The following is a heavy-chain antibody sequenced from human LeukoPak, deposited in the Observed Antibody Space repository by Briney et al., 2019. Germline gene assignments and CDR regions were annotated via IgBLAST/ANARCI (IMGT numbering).Heavy chain of an antibody. CDR2: ISAYNGNT. Sequence: ASVKVSCKASGYTFTSYGISWVRQAPGQGLEWMGWISAYNGNTNYAQKLQGRVTMTTDTSTSTAYMELRSLRSDDTAVYYCVAEVYSSGWPDGWGQGTLVTVSS. CDR3: VAEVYSSGWPDG. V-gene: IGHV1-18*01. J-gene: IGHJ4*02. CDR1: GYTFTSYG. D-gene: IGHD6-19*01.